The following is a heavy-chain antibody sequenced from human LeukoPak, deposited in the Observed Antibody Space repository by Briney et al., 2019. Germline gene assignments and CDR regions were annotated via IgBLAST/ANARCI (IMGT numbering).Heavy chain of an antibody. D-gene: IGHD6-13*01. CDR1: GYTFTSYR. CDR3: ARGFRYIAAVVTPIVY. V-gene: IGHV1-18*01. Sequence: ASVKVSCKASGYTFTSYRIRRVRQAPGQGLEWMGWISAYNGNTDYAQKFQGRVTMTTDTSTSIAYMELRSLRSDDTAVYYCARGFRYIAAVVTPIVYWGQGTLVTVSS. CDR2: ISAYNGNT. J-gene: IGHJ4*02.